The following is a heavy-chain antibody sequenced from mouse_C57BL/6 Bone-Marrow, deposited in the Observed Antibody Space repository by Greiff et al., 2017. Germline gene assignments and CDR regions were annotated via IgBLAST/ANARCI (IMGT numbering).Heavy chain of an antibody. J-gene: IGHJ2*01. CDR2: ISSGSSTI. Sequence: EVHLVESGGGLVKPGGSLKLSCAASGFTFSDYGMHWVRQAPEKGLEWVAYISSGSSTIYYADTVKGRFTISRDNAKNTLFLQMTSLRSEDSAMYYCARTGYYDYFDYWGQGTTLTVSS. CDR3: ARTGYYDYFDY. CDR1: GFTFSDYG. D-gene: IGHD2-3*01. V-gene: IGHV5-17*01.